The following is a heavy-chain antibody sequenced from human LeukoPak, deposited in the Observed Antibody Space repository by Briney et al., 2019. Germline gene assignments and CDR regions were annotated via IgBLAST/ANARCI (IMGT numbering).Heavy chain of an antibody. CDR2: IYYSGST. Sequence: SETLSLTCTVSGYSISSGYYWAWIRPPPGKGLQWIGNIYYSGSTYYNPSLKSRVTISVDTSKNQFSLKLSSVTAADTAVYYCARVYGDPTLDYWGQGTLVTVSS. CDR3: ARVYGDPTLDY. J-gene: IGHJ4*02. V-gene: IGHV4-38-2*02. D-gene: IGHD4-17*01. CDR1: GYSISSGYY.